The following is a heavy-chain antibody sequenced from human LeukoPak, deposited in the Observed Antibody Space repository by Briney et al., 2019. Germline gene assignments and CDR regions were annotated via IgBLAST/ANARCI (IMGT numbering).Heavy chain of an antibody. CDR1: GGSISSYY. CDR2: IYYSGST. CDR3: ARLGGIVGAPRANWFDP. V-gene: IGHV4-59*01. D-gene: IGHD1-26*01. Sequence: SETLSLTCTVSGGSISSYYWSWIRQPPGKGLEWIGYIYYSGSTNYNPSLKSRVTISVDTSKSQFSLKLSSVTAADTAVYYCARLGGIVGAPRANWFDPWGQGTLVTVSS. J-gene: IGHJ5*02.